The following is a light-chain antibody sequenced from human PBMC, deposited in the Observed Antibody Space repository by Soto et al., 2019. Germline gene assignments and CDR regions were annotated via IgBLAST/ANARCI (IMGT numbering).Light chain of an antibody. V-gene: IGLV2-8*01. CDR1: SSDVGGYNY. CDR2: DVT. J-gene: IGLJ2*01. Sequence: QSALTQPPSASGSPGQSVTISCTGTSSDVGGYNYVSWYQQHPGKAPQLIIYDVTKRPSGVPDRFSGSKSGNTASLTVSGLQAEDEADYFCNSYGGSNNYVVFGGGTKVTVL. CDR3: NSYGGSNNYVV.